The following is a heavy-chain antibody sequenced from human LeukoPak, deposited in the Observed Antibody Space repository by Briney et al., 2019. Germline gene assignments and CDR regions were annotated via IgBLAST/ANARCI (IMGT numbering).Heavy chain of an antibody. D-gene: IGHD6-19*01. V-gene: IGHV4-31*03. CDR1: GGSISSGGYY. J-gene: IGHJ4*02. CDR2: IYYSGST. Sequence: SETLSLTCTVSGGSISSGGYYWSWIRQHPGKGLEWIGYIYYSGSTYYNPSLKSRVTISVDTSKNQFSLKLSSVTAAGTAVYYCAREDSSGWKSLDYWGQGTLVTVSS. CDR3: AREDSSGWKSLDY.